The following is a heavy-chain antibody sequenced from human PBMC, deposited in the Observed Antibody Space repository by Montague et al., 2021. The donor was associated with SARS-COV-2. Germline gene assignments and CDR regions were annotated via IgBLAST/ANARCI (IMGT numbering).Heavy chain of an antibody. D-gene: IGHD4-23*01. CDR3: ARSHDYRGNDYFDS. J-gene: IGHJ4*02. CDR1: GGSLSGFY. CDR2: ITHGGST. Sequence: SETLSLTCAVYGGSLSGFYWTWIRQAPGKGLEWVGEITHGGSTSYSPALKSRLTISLDMSKNQFSLKLGSVTAADTATYYCARSHDYRGNDYFDSWGQGALVIVSS. V-gene: IGHV4-34*01.